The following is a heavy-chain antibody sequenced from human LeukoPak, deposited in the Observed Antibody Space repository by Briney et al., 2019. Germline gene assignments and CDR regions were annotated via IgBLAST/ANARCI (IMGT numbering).Heavy chain of an antibody. D-gene: IGHD1-26*01. Sequence: GGSLRLSCAASGFTFSNTWTSWVRQGPGKGLEWVGRIQRKADGGTTDYAAPVKGRFTISRDDSENTLYLQMNSLKIEGTAVYYCTTESSGGSDNWGQGTLVTVSS. V-gene: IGHV3-15*01. J-gene: IGHJ4*02. CDR2: IQRKADGGTT. CDR1: GFTFSNTW. CDR3: TTESSGGSDN.